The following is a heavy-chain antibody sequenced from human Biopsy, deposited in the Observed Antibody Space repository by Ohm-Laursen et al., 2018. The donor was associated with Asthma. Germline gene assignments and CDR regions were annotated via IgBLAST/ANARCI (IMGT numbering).Heavy chain of an antibody. CDR1: GDSIDSGDYS. J-gene: IGHJ4*02. V-gene: IGHV4-30-2*01. Sequence: SQTLSLTCAVSGDSIDSGDYSWTWIRQPPGVGLEWIGYIYRNGDTYYNPTLKNRVTISIDRSKNQFSLRLRSVTAADTAVYYCARGWNCGGDCYSLDSWGQGTLVTVSS. D-gene: IGHD2-21*02. CDR3: ARGWNCGGDCYSLDS. CDR2: IYRNGDT.